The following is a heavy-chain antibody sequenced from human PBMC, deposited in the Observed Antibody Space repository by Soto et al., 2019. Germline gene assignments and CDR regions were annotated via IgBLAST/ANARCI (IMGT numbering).Heavy chain of an antibody. CDR1: GGSLSTNP. CDR3: ARRDSGGFYRFFDS. V-gene: IGHV1-69*06. J-gene: IGHJ4*02. Sequence: SVKVSCKASGGSLSTNPISWVRRAPGQGLEWMGGTGSGTGPGNHAQKFQGRLTVTADKSTSTVYMELTNLSSEDTAVYYCARRDSGGFYRFFDSWGQGTLVTVSS. CDR2: TGSGTGPG. D-gene: IGHD2-15*01.